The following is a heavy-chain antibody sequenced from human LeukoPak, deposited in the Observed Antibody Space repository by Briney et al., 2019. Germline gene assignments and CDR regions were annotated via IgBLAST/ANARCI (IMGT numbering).Heavy chain of an antibody. V-gene: IGHV3-21*01. CDR3: AREGLPDAFDI. J-gene: IGHJ3*02. Sequence: PGGSLRLSCAASAFSLNAYNMNWVRQAPGKGLEWVSSISYTGTYIYYADSVKGRFTSSRDDAENSLYLQMNSLRAGDTAVYYCAREGLPDAFDIWGQGTMVTVSS. CDR1: AFSLNAYN. D-gene: IGHD3/OR15-3a*01. CDR2: ISYTGTYI.